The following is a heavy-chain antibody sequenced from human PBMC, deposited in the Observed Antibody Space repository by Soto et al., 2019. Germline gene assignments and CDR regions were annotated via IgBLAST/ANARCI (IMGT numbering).Heavy chain of an antibody. CDR2: INHSGST. CDR1: GGSFSGYY. CDR3: ARRGSGWLSGFDP. D-gene: IGHD6-19*01. V-gene: IGHV4-34*01. J-gene: IGHJ5*02. Sequence: QVQLQQWGAGLLKPSETLSLTCAVYGGSFSGYYWSWIRQPPGKGLEWIGEINHSGSTNYNPSLKSRVTISVDTSKNQFSLKLSSVTAADTAVYYCARRGSGWLSGFDPWGQGTLVTVFS.